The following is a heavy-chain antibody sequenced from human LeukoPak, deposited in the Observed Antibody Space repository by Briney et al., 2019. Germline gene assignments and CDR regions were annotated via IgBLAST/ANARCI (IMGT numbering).Heavy chain of an antibody. CDR2: INTDGRIT. V-gene: IGHV3-64*02. Sequence: PGGSLRLSCVASGFSFRNYAIHWVRQAPGKGLEYVSVINTDGRITYYADSVKGRFTISRDNSKNTVYLQMGGLRGEDMAVYYCTRDGGSFCDFDYWGQGALVTVSS. CDR3: TRDGGSFCDFDY. D-gene: IGHD1-26*01. J-gene: IGHJ4*02. CDR1: GFSFRNYA.